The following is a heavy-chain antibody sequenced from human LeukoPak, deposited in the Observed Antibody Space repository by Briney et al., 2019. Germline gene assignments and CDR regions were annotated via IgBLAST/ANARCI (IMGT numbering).Heavy chain of an antibody. J-gene: IGHJ3*02. CDR3: ASGTGTTHAFDI. D-gene: IGHD1-7*01. V-gene: IGHV4-31*03. CDR2: IYYSGST. CDR1: VGLKCIGGEY. Sequence: SQTLSLTCSVSVGLKCIGGEYSSWIRQHPGKGLEWIGYIYYSGSTYYNPSLKSRVTISVDTSKNQFSLKLSSVTAADSAGYYCASGTGTTHAFDIWGQGTMVTVSS.